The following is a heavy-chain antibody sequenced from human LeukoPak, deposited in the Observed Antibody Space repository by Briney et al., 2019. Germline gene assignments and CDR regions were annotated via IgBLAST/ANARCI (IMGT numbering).Heavy chain of an antibody. CDR3: TRHVDSSFNYMDV. CDR2: IRSKANSYAT. D-gene: IGHD2-21*01. Sequence: GGSLKLSCAASGFTFSGSAMHWVRQASGKGLEWVGRIRSKANSYATAYAASVKGRVTISRDDSKNTAYLQMNSLQPEDTAVYYCTRHVDSSFNYMDVWGKGTTVTVSS. J-gene: IGHJ6*03. V-gene: IGHV3-73*01. CDR1: GFTFSGSA.